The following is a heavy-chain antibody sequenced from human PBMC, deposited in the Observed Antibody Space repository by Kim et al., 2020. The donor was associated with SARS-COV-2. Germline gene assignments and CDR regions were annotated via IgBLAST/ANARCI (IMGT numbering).Heavy chain of an antibody. D-gene: IGHD2-15*01. J-gene: IGHJ6*01. CDR3: ARHEDLDYYGLDV. V-gene: IGHV4-39*01. CDR2: INYSGST. Sequence: SETLSLTCTVSGGSIRSSTHYWGWIRQPPGKGLEWIGSINYSGSTYYNPSLKSRVTISVDTSKNQISLKVSSVTAADTAVYYCARHEDLDYYGLDVWGQGTKVTV. CDR1: GGSIRSSTHY.